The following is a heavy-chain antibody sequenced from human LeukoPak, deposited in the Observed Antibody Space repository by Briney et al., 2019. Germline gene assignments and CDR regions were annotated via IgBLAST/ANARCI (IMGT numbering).Heavy chain of an antibody. CDR1: GDSFSSNSAA. CDR3: CHSLSGRTGAFDI. Sequence: PSETLSLTCALSGDSFSSNSAAWNWIRQSPSRGLEWLGRTYYRSKWYNDYAVSVKSRITINPDTSKIQFSLQLDSVTPEDTAVYYCCHSLSGRTGAFDIWGRGTVVTVAS. CDR2: TYYRSKWYN. D-gene: IGHD2-21*01. V-gene: IGHV6-1*01. J-gene: IGHJ3*02.